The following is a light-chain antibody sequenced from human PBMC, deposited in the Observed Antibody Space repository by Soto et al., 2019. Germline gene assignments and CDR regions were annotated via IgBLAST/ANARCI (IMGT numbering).Light chain of an antibody. CDR3: QHYHNWPRT. J-gene: IGKJ1*01. CDR2: GAS. Sequence: EIVITQSPATLSVSPGERATLSCRASQSISSNLAWYQQKPGQAPRLLIYGASTRPTGIPARFSGSRSGTEFTLTISSLQSEDFAVYYCQHYHNWPRTFGQGTKVEIK. CDR1: QSISSN. V-gene: IGKV3-15*01.